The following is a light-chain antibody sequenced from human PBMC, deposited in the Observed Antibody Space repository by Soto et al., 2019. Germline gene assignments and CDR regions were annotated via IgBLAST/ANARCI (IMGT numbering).Light chain of an antibody. CDR2: EVT. V-gene: IGLV2-8*01. Sequence: QSALTQPPSASGSPGQSVTISCTGTSRDIGVYKSVSWYQHHPGKAPKLIIYEVTQRPSGVPDRFSGSKSGNTASLTFSGLEAEDEADYFCSLYRCSSVVFGGGTKVTVL. CDR1: SRDIGVYKS. J-gene: IGLJ2*01. CDR3: SLYRCSSVV.